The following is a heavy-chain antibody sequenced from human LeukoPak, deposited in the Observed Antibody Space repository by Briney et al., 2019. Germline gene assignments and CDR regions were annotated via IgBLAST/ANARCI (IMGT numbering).Heavy chain of an antibody. CDR1: GFTFSSYG. CDR2: ISYDGSNK. CDR3: AKGIWFGEFGDGVT. V-gene: IGHV3-30*18. D-gene: IGHD3-10*01. J-gene: IGHJ4*02. Sequence: TGGSLRLSCAASGFTFSSYGMHWVRQAPGKGLEWVAVISYDGSNKYYADSVKGRFTISRDNSKNTLYLQMNSLRAEDTAVYYCAKGIWFGEFGDGVTWGQGTLVTVSS.